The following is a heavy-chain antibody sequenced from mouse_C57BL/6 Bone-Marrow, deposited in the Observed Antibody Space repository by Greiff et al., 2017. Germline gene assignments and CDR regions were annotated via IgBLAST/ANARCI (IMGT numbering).Heavy chain of an antibody. J-gene: IGHJ2*01. Sequence: EVMLVESGEGLVKPGGSLKLSCAASGFTFSSYAMSWVRQTPEKRLEWVAYISSGGDYIYYADTVKGRFTISRDTARTTLYLQMSILKSEDTAMYYCTRESVYVSRPYYFDYWGQGTTLTVSS. V-gene: IGHV5-9-1*02. CDR2: ISSGGDYI. CDR3: TRESVYVSRPYYFDY. D-gene: IGHD1-1*01. CDR1: GFTFSSYA.